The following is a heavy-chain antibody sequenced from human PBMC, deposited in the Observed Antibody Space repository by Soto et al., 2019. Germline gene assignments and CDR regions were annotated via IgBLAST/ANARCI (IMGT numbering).Heavy chain of an antibody. CDR3: AKVALTADDFWSGYSDY. J-gene: IGHJ4*02. V-gene: IGHV3-23*01. Sequence: GGSLRLSCAASGFTFTTYAMNWVRQAPGKGLEWVSSIGSSGDSTYYADSVKGRFTISRDNSKNTLYLQMNSLRAEDTAVYYCAKVALTADDFWSGYSDYWGQGTLVTVSS. D-gene: IGHD3-3*01. CDR1: GFTFTTYA. CDR2: IGSSGDST.